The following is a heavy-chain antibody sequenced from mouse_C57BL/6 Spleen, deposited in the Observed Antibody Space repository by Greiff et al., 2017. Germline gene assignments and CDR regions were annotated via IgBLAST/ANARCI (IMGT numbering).Heavy chain of an antibody. J-gene: IGHJ2*01. Sequence: QVQLQQPGAELVKPGASVKLSCKASGYTFTSYWMQWVKQRPGQGLEWIGEIDPSDSYTNYNQKFKGKATLTVDTSSSTAYMQLSSLTSEDSAVYYGARGGGDARAHYFDYWGQGTTLKVSS. CDR3: ARGGGDARAHYFDY. CDR1: GYTFTSYW. CDR2: IDPSDSYT. D-gene: IGHD3-3*01. V-gene: IGHV1-50*01.